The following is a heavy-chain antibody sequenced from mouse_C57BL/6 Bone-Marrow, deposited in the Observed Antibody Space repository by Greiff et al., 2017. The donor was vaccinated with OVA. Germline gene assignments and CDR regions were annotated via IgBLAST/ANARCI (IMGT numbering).Heavy chain of an antibody. CDR3: AEDCGTGFAY. CDR1: GFTFSSYA. Sequence: EVKLMESGGGLVKPGGSLKLSCAASGFTFSSYALSWVRQTPEKRLEWVATISDGGSYTSYPANVKGRFTIYRDNAKNYLYLQMSHLKTEDTARYYCAEDCGTGFAYWGQGTLVTVSA. V-gene: IGHV5-4*03. J-gene: IGHJ3*01. CDR2: ISDGGSYT. D-gene: IGHD3-3*01.